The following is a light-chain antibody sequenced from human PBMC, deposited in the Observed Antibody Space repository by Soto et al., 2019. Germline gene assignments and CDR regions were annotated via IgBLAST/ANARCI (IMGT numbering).Light chain of an antibody. Sequence: GERATLSFRTSQSVSGSYLAWYQQKPGKAPKLLIYAASSLQSGVPSRFSGSESGTDFSLTISSLQPEDFATYYCQQAKSFPLTFGGGTKVDI. CDR3: QQAKSFPLT. V-gene: IGKV1-12*01. CDR1: QSVSGSY. J-gene: IGKJ4*01. CDR2: AAS.